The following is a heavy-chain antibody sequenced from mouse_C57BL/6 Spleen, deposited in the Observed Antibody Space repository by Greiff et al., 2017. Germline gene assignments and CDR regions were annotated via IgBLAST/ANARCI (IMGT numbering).Heavy chain of an antibody. Sequence: VQLVESGPGLVRPSQSLSITCTVSGFSLTSYGVHWVRQSPGKGLEWLGVIWSGGSTDYNAAFISRLSISKDNSKSQVFFKMNSLQADDTAIYYCARNGEYDGYYTWFAYWGQGTLVTVSA. CDR1: GFSLTSYG. D-gene: IGHD2-3*01. CDR2: IWSGGST. CDR3: ARNGEYDGYYTWFAY. V-gene: IGHV2-2*01. J-gene: IGHJ3*01.